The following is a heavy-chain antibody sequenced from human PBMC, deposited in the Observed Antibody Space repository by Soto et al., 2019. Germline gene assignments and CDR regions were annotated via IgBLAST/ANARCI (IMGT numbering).Heavy chain of an antibody. CDR2: FDPEDGET. J-gene: IGHJ6*02. Sequence: ASVKVSCKVSGYTLTELSMHWVRQAPGKGLEWMGGFDPEDGETIYAQKFQGRVTMTEDTSTDTAYMELSSLRSEDTAVYYCATSYDFGVGPRVGVYYGMDVWGQGTTVTVSS. CDR1: GYTLTELS. CDR3: ATSYDFGVGPRVGVYYGMDV. D-gene: IGHD1-26*01. V-gene: IGHV1-24*01.